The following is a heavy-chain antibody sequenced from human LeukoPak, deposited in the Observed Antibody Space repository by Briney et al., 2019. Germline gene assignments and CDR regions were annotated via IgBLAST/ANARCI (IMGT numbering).Heavy chain of an antibody. D-gene: IGHD6-19*01. J-gene: IGHJ5*02. Sequence: SETLSLTCTVSGASISDYYCSWIRQPAGKGLGWIGRISITDSTNYNPSLTSRVTMSVDTSKNQFSLNRRSLSSADTAVYYCARLRRDSSGWYADASWGQGTLVTVSS. CDR1: GASISDYY. CDR3: ARLRRDSSGWYADAS. V-gene: IGHV4-4*07. CDR2: ISITDST.